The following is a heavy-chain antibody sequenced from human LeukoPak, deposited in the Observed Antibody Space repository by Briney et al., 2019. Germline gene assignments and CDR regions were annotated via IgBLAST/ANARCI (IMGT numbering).Heavy chain of an antibody. Sequence: GRSLRLSCAASGFTFSSYAMHWVRQAPGKGLEWVAVISYDGSNKYYADSVKGRFTISRDNSKNTLYLQMNSLRAEDTAVYYCARDPPGLVVVVAATRGGFDYWGQGTLVTVSS. V-gene: IGHV3-30-3*01. CDR3: ARDPPGLVVVVAATRGGFDY. J-gene: IGHJ4*02. CDR1: GFTFSSYA. D-gene: IGHD2-15*01. CDR2: ISYDGSNK.